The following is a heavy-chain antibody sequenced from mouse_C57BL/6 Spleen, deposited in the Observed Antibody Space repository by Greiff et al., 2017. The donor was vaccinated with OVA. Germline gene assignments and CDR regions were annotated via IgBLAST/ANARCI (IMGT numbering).Heavy chain of an antibody. V-gene: IGHV1-63*01. CDR3: ARGYYGSRYYFDY. CDR2: IYPGGGYT. Sequence: QVQLQQSGAELVRPGPSVKMSCKASGYTFTNYWIGWAKQRPGHGLEWIGDIYPGGGYTNYNEKFKGKATLTADKSSSTAYMQFSSLTSEDSAIYYCARGYYGSRYYFDYWGQGTTLTVSS. CDR1: GYTFTNYW. D-gene: IGHD1-1*01. J-gene: IGHJ2*01.